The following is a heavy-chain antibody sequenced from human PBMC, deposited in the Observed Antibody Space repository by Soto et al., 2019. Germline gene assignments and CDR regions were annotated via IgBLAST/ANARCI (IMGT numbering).Heavy chain of an antibody. Sequence: GSLSLSCAASGFTFSTYAMSWVRQAPGKGLEWVSAISGSGDSTYYTDSVKGRFTISRDNSKNTLFLQMNSLRVEDTAVYYCAVRKTGSYFDYWGQGTLVTVSS. D-gene: IGHD1-26*01. V-gene: IGHV3-23*01. CDR2: ISGSGDST. CDR1: GFTFSTYA. CDR3: AVRKTGSYFDY. J-gene: IGHJ4*02.